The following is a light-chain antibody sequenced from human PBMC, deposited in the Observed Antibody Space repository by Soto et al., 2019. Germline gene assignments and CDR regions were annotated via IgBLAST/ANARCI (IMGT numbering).Light chain of an antibody. CDR2: DVS. J-gene: IGLJ2*01. CDR3: GSYTTSNTVV. V-gene: IGLV2-14*03. Sequence: QSALTQPASVSGSPGQSITIACTGTNNDVGAYNYVSWYQQHPGKVPKLIIHDVSSRPAGVSNRFSGSKSGNTASLTISGLQTEDEAHYYCGSYTTSNTVVFGGGTKLTVL. CDR1: NNDVGAYNY.